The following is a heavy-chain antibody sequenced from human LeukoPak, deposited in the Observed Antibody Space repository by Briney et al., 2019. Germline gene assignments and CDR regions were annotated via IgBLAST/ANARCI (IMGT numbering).Heavy chain of an antibody. CDR1: GGFISIYY. V-gene: IGHV4-4*07. CDR3: ARDSRLYSSSWYKYYYYYMDV. CDR2: IYTSGST. D-gene: IGHD6-13*01. Sequence: AETLSLTCTLSGGFISIYYWSWIRQPAGKGLEWIGRIYTSGSTNFNPLLKSRVTISVDTYKNQFPLKLSSVTAADTAVYYCARDSRLYSSSWYKYYYYYMDVWGKGTTVTVSS. J-gene: IGHJ6*03.